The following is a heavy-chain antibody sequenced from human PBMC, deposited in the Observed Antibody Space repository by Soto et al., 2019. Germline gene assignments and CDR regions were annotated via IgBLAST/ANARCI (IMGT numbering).Heavy chain of an antibody. V-gene: IGHV3-48*01. Sequence: GGSLRLSCAASGFTFSNYWMNWVRQAPGKGLEWVSYISSSSSTIYYADSVKGRFTISRDNAKNSLYLQMNSLRAEDTAVYYCARDTMVRGVIIYYYYGMDVWGQGTTVTVSS. CDR1: GFTFSNYW. CDR3: ARDTMVRGVIIYYYYGMDV. D-gene: IGHD3-10*01. CDR2: ISSSSSTI. J-gene: IGHJ6*02.